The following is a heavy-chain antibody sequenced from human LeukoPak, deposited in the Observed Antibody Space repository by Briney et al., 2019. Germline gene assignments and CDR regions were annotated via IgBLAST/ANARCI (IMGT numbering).Heavy chain of an antibody. D-gene: IGHD5-24*01. CDR1: GFTVSSNY. J-gene: IGHJ6*03. CDR2: IYSGGST. V-gene: IGHV3-53*01. Sequence: GGSLRLSCAASGFTVSSNYMSWVRQAPGKGLEWVSVIYSGGSTYYADSVKGRFTISRDNSENTLYLQMNSLRAEDTAVYYCARDRRDAYYYYMDVWGKGTTVTVSS. CDR3: ARDRRDAYYYYMDV.